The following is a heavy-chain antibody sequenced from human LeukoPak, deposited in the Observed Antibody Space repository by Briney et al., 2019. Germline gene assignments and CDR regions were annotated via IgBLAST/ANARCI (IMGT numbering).Heavy chain of an antibody. CDR3: AKTGTYYDSSGYYYLDHFDY. V-gene: IGHV3-43*02. Sequence: GGSLRLSCAASGFTFDDYAMHWVRQAPGKGLEWVSLISGDGGSTYYADSVKGRFTISRDNSKNSLYLQMNSLRTEDTALYYCAKTGTYYDSSGYYYLDHFDYWGQGTLVTVSS. CDR2: ISGDGGST. CDR1: GFTFDDYA. D-gene: IGHD3-22*01. J-gene: IGHJ4*02.